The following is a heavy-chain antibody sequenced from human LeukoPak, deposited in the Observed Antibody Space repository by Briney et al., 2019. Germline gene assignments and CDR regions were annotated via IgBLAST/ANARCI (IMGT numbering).Heavy chain of an antibody. CDR1: GFNFNMFA. CDR3: AKEQRIRHCSEGVCMEGYYFDY. J-gene: IGHJ4*02. V-gene: IGHV3-23*01. CDR2: LSRGGGTT. Sequence: PGGSLRLSCTGSGFNFNMFAMNWVRQAPGQGLEWVSGLSRGGGTTNYADSVKGRFTISRDKSQNMVFLQTNSLRPEDTAVYYCAKEQRIRHCSEGVCMEGYYFDYWSQGSLVTVSS. D-gene: IGHD2-8*01.